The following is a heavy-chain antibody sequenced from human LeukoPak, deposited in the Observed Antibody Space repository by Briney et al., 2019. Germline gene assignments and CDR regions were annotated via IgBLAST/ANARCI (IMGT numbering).Heavy chain of an antibody. CDR3: ARPSTYYYDSSGHGAFAI. CDR2: IYTSGST. J-gene: IGHJ3*02. Sequence: SETLSLTCTVSGGSIAGGSYYWSWIRQPAAKGLEWIGRIYTSGSTDYNPSLKSRVTISVDTSKNQFSPKLSSVTAADTAVYYCARPSTYYYDSSGHGAFAIWGQGTMVTVSS. V-gene: IGHV4-61*02. D-gene: IGHD3-22*01. CDR1: GGSIAGGSYY.